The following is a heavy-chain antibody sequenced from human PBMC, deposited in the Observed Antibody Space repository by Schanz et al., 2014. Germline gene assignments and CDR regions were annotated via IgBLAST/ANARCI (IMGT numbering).Heavy chain of an antibody. CDR2: IPWNGAAI. J-gene: IGHJ6*03. V-gene: IGHV3-9*02. D-gene: IGHD3-10*01. CDR3: AKGSRSGSKVMDV. Sequence: EVQLLESGGGLVQPGGSLKLSCAASGFNSDDYAMHWVRQAPGKGLEWVSNIPWNGAAIGYAGSVRGRFTISRDSAKNSLYLQMNSLRPEDTALYCCAKGSRSGSKVMDVWGKGTTVTVSS. CDR1: GFNSDDYA.